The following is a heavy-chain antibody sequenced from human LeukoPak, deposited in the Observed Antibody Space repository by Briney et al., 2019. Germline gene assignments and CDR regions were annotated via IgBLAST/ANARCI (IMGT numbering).Heavy chain of an antibody. Sequence: GGSLRLSCAASGFTFDDYGMSWVRQAPGKGLEWVSGINWNGGSTSYADSVKGRFTISRNNAKNSLYLQMNSLRAEDTALYYCARSVAASRDYWGQGTLVTVSS. D-gene: IGHD2-15*01. J-gene: IGHJ4*02. V-gene: IGHV3-20*04. CDR2: INWNGGST. CDR3: ARSVAASRDY. CDR1: GFTFDDYG.